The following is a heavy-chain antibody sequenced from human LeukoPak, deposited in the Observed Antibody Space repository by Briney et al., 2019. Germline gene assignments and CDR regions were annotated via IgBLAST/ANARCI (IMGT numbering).Heavy chain of an antibody. D-gene: IGHD3-22*01. CDR2: INPNSGGT. J-gene: IGHJ4*02. CDR1: GYTFTGYY. CDR3: ARYYSDSSGYSN. V-gene: IGHV1-2*02. Sequence: ASVKVSCKASGYTFTGYYMHWVRQAPGQGLEWMGWINPNSGGTNYAQKFQGRVTMTRDTSISTAYMELSRLRSDDTAVYYCARYYSDSSGYSNWGQGTLVTVSS.